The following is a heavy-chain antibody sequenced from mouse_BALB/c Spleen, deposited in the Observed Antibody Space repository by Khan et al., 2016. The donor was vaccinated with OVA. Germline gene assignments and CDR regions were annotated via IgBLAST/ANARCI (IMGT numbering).Heavy chain of an antibody. CDR2: INTYTGEP. Sequence: IQLVQSGPELKKPGVTVKISCKASGYTFITYGMNWVKQAPGKGLKWMGWINTYTGEPTYVDDFKGRFAFSLETSASTAYWQINKLKNEDTATYFCARVGYSGNIDYWGQGTSVTVSS. CDR1: GYTFITYG. D-gene: IGHD2-14*01. CDR3: ARVGYSGNIDY. V-gene: IGHV9-3-1*01. J-gene: IGHJ4*01.